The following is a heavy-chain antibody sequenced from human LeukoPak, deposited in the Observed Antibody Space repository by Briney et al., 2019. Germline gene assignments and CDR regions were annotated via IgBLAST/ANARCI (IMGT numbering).Heavy chain of an antibody. Sequence: GASAKVSCKASGYTFTSYGISWVRQAPGQGLKWMGWISAYNGNTNYAQKLQGRVTMTTDTSTSTAYMELRSLRSDDTAVYYCATVGVTTNAFDIWGQGTMVTVSS. CDR2: ISAYNGNT. V-gene: IGHV1-18*01. J-gene: IGHJ3*02. CDR3: ATVGVTTNAFDI. CDR1: GYTFTSYG. D-gene: IGHD4-17*01.